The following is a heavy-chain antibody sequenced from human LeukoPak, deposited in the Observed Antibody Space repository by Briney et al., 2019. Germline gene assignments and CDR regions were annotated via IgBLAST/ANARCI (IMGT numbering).Heavy chain of an antibody. CDR1: GFTVSSNY. J-gene: IGHJ4*02. Sequence: GGSLRLSCAASGFTVSSNYMSWVRQAPGKGLEWVSVIYSGGSTYYADSVKGRFTISRDNSKNTLYLQMNSLRAEDTAVYYCARLIPPFYGSGSYLDHWGQGTLVTVSS. CDR2: IYSGGST. V-gene: IGHV3-53*01. D-gene: IGHD3-10*01. CDR3: ARLIPPFYGSGSYLDH.